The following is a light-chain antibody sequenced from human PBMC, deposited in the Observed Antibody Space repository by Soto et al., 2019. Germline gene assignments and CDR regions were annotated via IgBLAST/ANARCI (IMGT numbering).Light chain of an antibody. CDR3: QHYNAYSLT. J-gene: IGKJ1*01. V-gene: IGKV1-5*03. Sequence: DIHMTQSPSTLSASVGDRVTITCRASQSISIWLAWYQQKPGRAPNLLIYGTSSLESGVPSRFSGSGSGTEFTLTISSLQPDDFATYYCQHYNAYSLTFGQGTKVEIK. CDR2: GTS. CDR1: QSISIW.